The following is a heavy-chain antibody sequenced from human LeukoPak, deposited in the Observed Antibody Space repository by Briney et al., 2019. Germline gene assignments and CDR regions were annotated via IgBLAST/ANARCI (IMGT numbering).Heavy chain of an antibody. V-gene: IGHV4-59*01. CDR2: IYYTGST. J-gene: IGHJ5*02. CDR1: GGSISCYY. CDR3: ARKTNDWFDP. D-gene: IGHD2-8*01. Sequence: SETLSFTCTVSGGSISCYYWNWIRQSPGKGLEWIGYIYYTGSTNYNPSLRSRVTISVDTSKNQFSLKLSSVNAADTAVYYCARKTNDWFDPWGQGTLVTVSS.